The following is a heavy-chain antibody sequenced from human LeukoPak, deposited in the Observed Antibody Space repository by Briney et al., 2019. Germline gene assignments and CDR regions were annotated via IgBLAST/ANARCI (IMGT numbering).Heavy chain of an antibody. Sequence: GGSVRLSCPASGFIFLSYSMNWVRQAPGKGLEGVSYISSSSSTIYYADSVKGRFTISRDNAKNSLYLQMNSLRAEDTAVYYCARDGEESSGWPDYFDYWGQGTLVTVSS. CDR1: GFIFLSYS. CDR3: ARDGEESSGWPDYFDY. V-gene: IGHV3-48*01. J-gene: IGHJ4*02. CDR2: ISSSSSTI. D-gene: IGHD6-19*01.